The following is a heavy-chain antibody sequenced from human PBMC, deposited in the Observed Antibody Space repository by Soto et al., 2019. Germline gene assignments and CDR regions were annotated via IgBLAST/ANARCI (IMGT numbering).Heavy chain of an antibody. CDR2: IYPGDSDT. J-gene: IGHJ6*03. Sequence: GESLKISCKGSGDSFTNYWIGWVRQMPGKGLEWMGIIYPGDSDTRYSPSFQGQVTISAGKSISTAYLQWSSLKASDTAMYYCATSRRVAAAAVAGKYYYYYYMDVWGTGTTVTAP. D-gene: IGHD6-19*01. CDR3: ATSRRVAAAAVAGKYYYYYYMDV. V-gene: IGHV5-51*01. CDR1: GDSFTNYW.